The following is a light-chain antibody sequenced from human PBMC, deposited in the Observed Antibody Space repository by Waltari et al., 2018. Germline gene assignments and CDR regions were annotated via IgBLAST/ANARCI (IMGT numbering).Light chain of an antibody. V-gene: IGKV3-15*01. CDR2: GAS. CDR1: QGVNTY. CDR3: QQYNNWPLT. Sequence: EVVMTQSPATLSLSPGEGATLSCRASQGVNTYLAWYLQKPGQAPRVLIFGASTRATGIADRFSASGSGTEFTLTISKLQSEDVAVYYCQQYNNWPLTFGDGTKVEIK. J-gene: IGKJ4*01.